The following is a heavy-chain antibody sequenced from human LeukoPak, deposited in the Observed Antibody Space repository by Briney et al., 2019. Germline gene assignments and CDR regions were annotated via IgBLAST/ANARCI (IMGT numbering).Heavy chain of an antibody. D-gene: IGHD3-10*01. CDR3: ARGGYYGPKALGY. J-gene: IGHJ4*02. CDR2: INHSGST. CDR1: GGSFSGYY. Sequence: SETLSLTCAVYGGSFSGYYWSWIRQPPGKGLEWIGEINHSGSTNYNPSLRSRVTISVDTSKNQFSLKLSSVTAADTAVYYCARGGYYGPKALGYWGQGTLVTVSS. V-gene: IGHV4-34*01.